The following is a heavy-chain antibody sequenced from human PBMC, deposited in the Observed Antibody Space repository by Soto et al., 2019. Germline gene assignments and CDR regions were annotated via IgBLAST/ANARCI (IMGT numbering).Heavy chain of an antibody. V-gene: IGHV3-23*01. CDR3: ANGYSRSWPFDY. J-gene: IGHJ4*02. CDR1: GFTFSSYA. D-gene: IGHD6-13*01. CDR2: ITGSGVST. Sequence: GGSLRLSCAASGFTFSSYAMSWVRQAPGKGLEGVSAITGSGVSTYYADSVKGRFTISRDNSKNTLYLQMNSLRVEDSAVYYCANGYSRSWPFDYWGQGTLVTVSS.